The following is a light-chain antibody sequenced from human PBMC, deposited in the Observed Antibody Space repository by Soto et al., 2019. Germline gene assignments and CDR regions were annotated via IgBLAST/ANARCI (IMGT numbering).Light chain of an antibody. V-gene: IGKV3-15*01. CDR3: QQYFNWPPYT. CDR2: GAS. CDR1: ESVSSN. Sequence: PGDRATLSCRASESVSSNVAWYQQKPGQTPRLLIYGASTRATGVPPRFSGSRSGTEFTPTISSLQSEDFAVYYCQQYFNWPPYTFGQGTKVDIK. J-gene: IGKJ2*01.